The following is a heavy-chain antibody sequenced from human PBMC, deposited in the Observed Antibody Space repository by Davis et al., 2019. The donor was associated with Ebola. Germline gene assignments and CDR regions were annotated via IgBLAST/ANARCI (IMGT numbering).Heavy chain of an antibody. CDR3: ARDGEELELDY. J-gene: IGHJ4*02. CDR1: GGSISSGGYS. Sequence: MPSETLSLTCAVSGGSISSGGYSWSWIRQPPGKGLEWIGYIYHSGSTYYNPSLKSRVTISVDRPKNQFSLKLSSVTAADTAVYYCARDGEELELDYWGQGTLVTVSS. D-gene: IGHD6-13*01. CDR2: IYHSGST. V-gene: IGHV4-30-2*01.